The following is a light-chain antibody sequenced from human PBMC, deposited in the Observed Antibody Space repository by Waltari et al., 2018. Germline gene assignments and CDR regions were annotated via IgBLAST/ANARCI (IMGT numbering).Light chain of an antibody. CDR3: QQLDSYPLA. J-gene: IGKJ4*01. V-gene: IGKV1-9*01. Sequence: IQLTQSPSFLSASVGDRVTITCRASQGITSHLAWYQQRPGKAPKLLIYSASTVHSGVSSRFSGSGSGTDFTLTINSLQPEDFATYYCQQLDSYPLAFGGGTRVEIK. CDR1: QGITSH. CDR2: SAS.